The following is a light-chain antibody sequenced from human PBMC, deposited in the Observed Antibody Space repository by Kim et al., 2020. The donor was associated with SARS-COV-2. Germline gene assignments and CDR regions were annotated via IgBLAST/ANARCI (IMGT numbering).Light chain of an antibody. Sequence: GQRFTIACSGSSSNIESNYVYWYRQVPGTAPKVLIYRSNQRPSGVPDRFSGSKSGTSASLAISGLRSEDEADYYCAAWDDSLSGRVFGGGTQLTVL. CDR1: SSNIESNY. CDR3: AAWDDSLSGRV. J-gene: IGLJ3*02. V-gene: IGLV1-47*01. CDR2: RSN.